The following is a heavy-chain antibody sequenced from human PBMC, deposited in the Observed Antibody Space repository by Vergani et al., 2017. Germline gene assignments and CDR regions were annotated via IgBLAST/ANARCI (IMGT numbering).Heavy chain of an antibody. CDR2: IGYDGRIK. J-gene: IGHJ4*02. D-gene: IGHD4-17*01. CDR1: GFSFNTYG. CDR3: AKDRRENSDYGDFEY. Sequence: QVQLVETGGGVVQPGGSLRLYCATSGFSFNTYGAHWARQAPGKGLEWVAFIGYDGRIKYNVDSVKGRFTISRDTSKKTLSLQMRGMRADDTAVYYCAKDRRENSDYGDFEYWGQGTLVTVTS. V-gene: IGHV3-30*02.